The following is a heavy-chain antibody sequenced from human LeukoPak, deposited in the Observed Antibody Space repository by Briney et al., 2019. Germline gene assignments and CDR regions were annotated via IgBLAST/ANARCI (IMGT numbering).Heavy chain of an antibody. CDR2: VSASSDI. Sequence: GGSLRLSCAASGCTFSSYTMNWVRQAPGKGLQWVSTVSASSDIHYSDSVKGRFTISRDNARNSLYLQMNGLRDEDTAVYYCARDALHTAHFDYWGQGTLVTVSS. D-gene: IGHD5-18*01. J-gene: IGHJ4*02. CDR1: GCTFSSYT. V-gene: IGHV3-48*02. CDR3: ARDALHTAHFDY.